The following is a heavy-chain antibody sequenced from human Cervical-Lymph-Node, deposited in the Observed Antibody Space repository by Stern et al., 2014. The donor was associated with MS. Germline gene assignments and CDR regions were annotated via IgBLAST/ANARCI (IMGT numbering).Heavy chain of an antibody. V-gene: IGHV3-7*03. Sequence: EVQLVESGGGLVQPGGSLRLSCAASAFTFSSSWMSWVRQAPGKGLEWVANIKEDGSEKYYVDSVKGRFTISRDNAKNSLYLQMNSLRAEDTAVYYCAREKSEWLVKGLFDDWGQGTLVTVSS. CDR2: IKEDGSEK. CDR1: AFTFSSSW. J-gene: IGHJ4*02. D-gene: IGHD6-19*01. CDR3: AREKSEWLVKGLFDD.